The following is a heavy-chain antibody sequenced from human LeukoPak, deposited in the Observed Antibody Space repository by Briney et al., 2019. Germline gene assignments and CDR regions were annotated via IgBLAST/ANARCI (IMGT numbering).Heavy chain of an antibody. CDR1: GGAISTFY. CDR2: IQNSGST. V-gene: IGHV4-59*13. CDR3: ARGYGYNSEY. D-gene: IGHD5-24*01. J-gene: IGHJ4*02. Sequence: SETLSLTCSVSGGAISTFYWIWIRQPPGKGLEWIECIQNSGSTEYNPSLESRVTISVDRSRNQFSLKLTSVTAADTAVYFCARGYGYNSEYWGQGTLVTVSP.